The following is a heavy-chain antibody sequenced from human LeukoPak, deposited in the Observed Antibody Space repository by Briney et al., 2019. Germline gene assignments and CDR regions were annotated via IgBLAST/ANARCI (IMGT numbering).Heavy chain of an antibody. V-gene: IGHV4-59*01. J-gene: IGHJ6*03. Sequence: SETLSLTCTVSGGSISSYYWSWIRQPPGKGLEWIGYIYYSGGTNYNPSLKSRVTISVDTSKNQFSLKLSSVTAADTAVYYCARGSGDLNYYYYYMDVWGKGTTVTVSS. CDR3: ARGSGDLNYYYYYMDV. D-gene: IGHD3-10*01. CDR1: GGSISSYY. CDR2: IYYSGGT.